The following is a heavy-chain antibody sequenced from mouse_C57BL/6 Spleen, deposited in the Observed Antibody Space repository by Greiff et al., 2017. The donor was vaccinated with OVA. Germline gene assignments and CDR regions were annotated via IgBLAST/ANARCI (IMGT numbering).Heavy chain of an antibody. Sequence: QVQLQQSGPELVKPGASVKISCKASGFAFSRSWLNWVKPRPGTGLAWIGRIYPGDVDTNYNGKFKGKATLTADKSSSTAYMQLSSLTSEDSAVYFCYYSNYEVLFDYWGQGTTLTVSS. J-gene: IGHJ2*01. D-gene: IGHD2-5*01. CDR2: IYPGDVDT. V-gene: IGHV1-82*01. CDR1: GFAFSRSW. CDR3: YYSNYEVLFDY.